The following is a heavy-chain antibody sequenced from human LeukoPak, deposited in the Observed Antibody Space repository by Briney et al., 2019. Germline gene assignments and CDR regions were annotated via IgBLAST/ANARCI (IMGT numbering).Heavy chain of an antibody. CDR3: TKLAAASPDY. CDR1: GFTFSIYG. Sequence: GESLRLSCAVSGFTFSIYGMHWVRQAPGKGLEWVAFIRYDGGIKYYADSVKGRFTISKDNSENTVSLQMNSLRPEDTAVYYCTKLAAASPDYWGQGTLVTVSS. CDR2: IRYDGGIK. J-gene: IGHJ4*02. V-gene: IGHV3-30*02. D-gene: IGHD6-13*01.